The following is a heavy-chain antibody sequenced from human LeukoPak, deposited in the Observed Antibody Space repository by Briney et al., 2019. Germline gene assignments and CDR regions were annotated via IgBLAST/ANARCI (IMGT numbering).Heavy chain of an antibody. V-gene: IGHV4-34*01. J-gene: IGHJ4*02. Sequence: PSETLSLTCTVSGGSISSYYWSWIRQPPGKGLEWIGEINHSGSTNYNPSLKSRVTISVDTSKNQFSLKLSSVTAADTAVYYCARKQWLVLFDYWGQGTLVTVSS. D-gene: IGHD6-19*01. CDR3: ARKQWLVLFDY. CDR2: INHSGST. CDR1: GGSISSYY.